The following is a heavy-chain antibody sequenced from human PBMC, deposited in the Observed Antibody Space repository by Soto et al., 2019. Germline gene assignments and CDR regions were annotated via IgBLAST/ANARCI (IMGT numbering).Heavy chain of an antibody. Sequence: SVKVSCKASGGIFSSYSISWVRQAPGQGLEWVGGIIPIFGTANYAQKFQGRVTIIADKSTSTAYMELSSLRSEDTAVYYCAAPSFFSYKGYFDYWGQGTLVTVSS. CDR1: GGIFSSYS. V-gene: IGHV1-69*06. D-gene: IGHD1-1*01. CDR3: AAPSFFSYKGYFDY. J-gene: IGHJ4*02. CDR2: IIPIFGTA.